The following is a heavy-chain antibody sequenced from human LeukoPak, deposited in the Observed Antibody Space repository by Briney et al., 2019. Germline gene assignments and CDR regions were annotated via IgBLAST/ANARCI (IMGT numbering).Heavy chain of an antibody. Sequence: GGSLRLSCAASGFTFSNAWMSWVRQAPGKGLEWVSYISTTGSSIYYADSVKGRFTISRDNVKNLLYLQMNSLRAEDTAVYYCARVQRGIAVALDYWGQGTLATVSS. D-gene: IGHD6-19*01. CDR1: GFTFSNAW. CDR2: ISTTGSSI. J-gene: IGHJ4*02. V-gene: IGHV3-11*04. CDR3: ARVQRGIAVALDY.